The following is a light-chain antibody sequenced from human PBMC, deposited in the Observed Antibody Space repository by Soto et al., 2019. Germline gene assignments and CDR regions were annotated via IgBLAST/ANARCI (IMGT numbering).Light chain of an antibody. CDR2: EVS. CDR1: SSDLGGYNY. J-gene: IGLJ1*01. CDR3: SSYTSSSTLP. Sequence: QSALTQPASVSGSPGQSITISCTGTSSDLGGYNYVSWYQQHPGKAPKLMIYEVSNRPSGVSNRFSGSKSGNTASLTISGLQAEDEADYYCSSYTSSSTLPFGTGTKLTVL. V-gene: IGLV2-14*01.